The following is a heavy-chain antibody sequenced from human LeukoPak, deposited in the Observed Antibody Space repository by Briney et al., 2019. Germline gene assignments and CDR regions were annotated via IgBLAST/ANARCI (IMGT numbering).Heavy chain of an antibody. CDR2: TYYRSKWYN. CDR3: ARVASSSWDTKDDAFDI. D-gene: IGHD6-13*01. Sequence: SQTFSLTCAVSGDSVSSNSAAWNWIRQSPSRGLEWLGRTYYRSKWYNDYAASVKSRITINPDTSKNQFSLQLNSVTPEDTAVYYCARVASSSWDTKDDAFDIWGQGTMVTVSS. V-gene: IGHV6-1*01. CDR1: GDSVSSNSAA. J-gene: IGHJ3*02.